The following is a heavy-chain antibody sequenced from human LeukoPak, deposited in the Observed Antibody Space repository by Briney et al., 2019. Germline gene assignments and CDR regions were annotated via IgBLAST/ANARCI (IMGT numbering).Heavy chain of an antibody. CDR1: GFTFSSYA. CDR3: ARDGGVGVVVVPAADYFDY. J-gene: IGHJ4*02. Sequence: PGGSLRLSCAASGFTFSSYAMSWVRQAPGKGLEWVAVISYDGSNKYYADSVKGRFTISRDNSKNTLYLQMDSLRAEDTAVYYCARDGGVGVVVVPAADYFDYWGQGTLVTVSS. V-gene: IGHV3-30*01. D-gene: IGHD2-2*01. CDR2: ISYDGSNK.